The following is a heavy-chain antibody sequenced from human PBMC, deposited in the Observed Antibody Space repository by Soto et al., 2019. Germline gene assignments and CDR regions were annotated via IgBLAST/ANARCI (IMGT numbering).Heavy chain of an antibody. V-gene: IGHV1-69*13. D-gene: IGHD1-26*01. J-gene: IGHJ6*02. CDR3: ARGEGSPTLGMDV. CDR1: GGTFSSYA. CDR2: IIPIFGTA. Sequence: ASVKGSCKASGGTFSSYAISWVRQAPGQGLEWMGGIIPIFGTANYAQKFQGRVTITADESTSTAYMELSSLRSEDMAVYYCARGEGSPTLGMDVWGQGTTVTVSS.